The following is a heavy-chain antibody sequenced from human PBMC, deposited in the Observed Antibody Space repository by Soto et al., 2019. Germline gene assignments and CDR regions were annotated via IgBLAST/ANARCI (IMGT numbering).Heavy chain of an antibody. D-gene: IGHD6-13*01. CDR3: ANSGLVAAAGFDY. CDR1: GFTVSSNY. CDR2: IYSGGST. Sequence: GGSLRLSCAASGFTVSSNYMSWVRQAPGKGLEWVSVIYSGGSTYYADSVKGRFTISRHNSNNTLYLQMNSLRAEDTAVYYCANSGLVAAAGFDYWGQGTLVTVSS. J-gene: IGHJ4*02. V-gene: IGHV3-53*04.